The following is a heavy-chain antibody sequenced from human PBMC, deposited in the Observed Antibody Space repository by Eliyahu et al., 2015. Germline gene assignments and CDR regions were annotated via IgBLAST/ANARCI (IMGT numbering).Heavy chain of an antibody. J-gene: IGHJ4*02. CDR1: GFTVSDNF. Sequence: EVQLVESGGALIQPGGSLRLSCAASGFTVSDNFMSWVRQAPGKGLEWVSVIYTAGSTYYAEPVKGRFTISRDDSKNTLYLQMKNLGADDTAVYYCARARSRYSFFGSWGQGTLVTVSS. V-gene: IGHV3-53*01. CDR3: ARARSRYSFFGS. D-gene: IGHD5-18*01. CDR2: IYTAGST.